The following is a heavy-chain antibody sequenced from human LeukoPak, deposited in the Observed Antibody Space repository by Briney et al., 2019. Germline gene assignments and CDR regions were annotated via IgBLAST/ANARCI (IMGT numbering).Heavy chain of an antibody. Sequence: SETLSLTCTVSGGSISSYYWSWIRQPPGKGLEWIGYIYYSGSTSYNPSLKSRVTISVDTSKNQFSLKLSSVTAADTAVYYCARVPVAGRTFDYWGQGTLVTVSS. V-gene: IGHV4-59*01. CDR1: GGSISSYY. CDR2: IYYSGST. D-gene: IGHD6-19*01. J-gene: IGHJ4*02. CDR3: ARVPVAGRTFDY.